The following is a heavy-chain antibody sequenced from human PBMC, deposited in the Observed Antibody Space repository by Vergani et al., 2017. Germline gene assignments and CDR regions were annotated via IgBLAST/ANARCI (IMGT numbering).Heavy chain of an antibody. D-gene: IGHD6-6*01. CDR1: GFTFSSYW. V-gene: IGHV3-7*03. J-gene: IGHJ6*02. Sequence: EVQLVESGGGLVQPGGSLRLSCAASGFTFSSYWMSWVRQAPGKGLEWVANIKQDGSEKYYVDSVKGRFTISRDNAKNSLYLQMNSLRAEDTAVYYCARGAAPDYYYYYGMDVWGQGTTVTVSS. CDR3: ARGAAPDYYYYYGMDV. CDR2: IKQDGSEK.